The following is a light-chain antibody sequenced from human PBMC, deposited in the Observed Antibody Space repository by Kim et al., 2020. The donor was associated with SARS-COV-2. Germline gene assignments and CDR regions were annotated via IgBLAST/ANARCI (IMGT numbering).Light chain of an antibody. CDR3: QAWDSGVV. Sequence: SYELTQPPSVSVSPGQTAKITCSGDKLGDKYTCWYQQKAGQSPVLVIYEDSKRPSGIPERFSGSNSGNTATLTISGTQAMDEADYYCQAWDSGVVFGGGTQLTVL. CDR1: KLGDKY. CDR2: EDS. J-gene: IGLJ2*01. V-gene: IGLV3-1*01.